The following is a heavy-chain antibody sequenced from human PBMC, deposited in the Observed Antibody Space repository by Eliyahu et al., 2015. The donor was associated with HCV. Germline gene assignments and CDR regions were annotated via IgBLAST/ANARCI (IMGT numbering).Heavy chain of an antibody. D-gene: IGHD3-22*01. CDR3: ARAVPGASSGYYPLYYYYGMDV. V-gene: IGHV1-69*01. CDR1: GGTFSSYA. Sequence: EVKKPGSSVKVSCKASGGTFSSYAISWVRQAPGQGLEWMGGIIPIFGTANYAQKFQGRVTITADESTSTAYMELSSLRSEDTAVYYCARAVPGASSGYYPLYYYYGMDVWGQGTTVTVSS. CDR2: IIPIFGTA. J-gene: IGHJ6*02.